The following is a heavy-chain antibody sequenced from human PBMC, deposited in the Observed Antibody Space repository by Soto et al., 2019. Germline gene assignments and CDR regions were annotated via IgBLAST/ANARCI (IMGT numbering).Heavy chain of an antibody. CDR2: FDPEDGET. CDR3: ATRDILTGYYNFDY. CDR1: GYTLTELS. Sequence: ASVKVSCKVSGYTLTELSMHWVRQAPGKRLEWIGGFDPEDGETIYAQKFQGRVTMTEDTSTDTAYMELSSLRSEDTAVYYCATRDILTGYYNFDYWGQGTLVTVSS. V-gene: IGHV1-24*01. D-gene: IGHD3-9*01. J-gene: IGHJ4*02.